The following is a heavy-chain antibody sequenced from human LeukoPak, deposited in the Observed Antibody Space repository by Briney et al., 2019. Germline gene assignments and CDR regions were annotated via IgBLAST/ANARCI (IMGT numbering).Heavy chain of an antibody. J-gene: IGHJ4*02. CDR2: INGRGVTI. CDR1: GFTFSRYW. V-gene: IGHV3-48*03. Sequence: GGSLRLSCAASGFTFSRYWMSWVRQAPGKGLEWISYINGRGVTIENADSVRGRFTISRDNAKNSLFLQMNSLRAEDTAVYYCARDGDNGWDFDCWGQGTLVTVSS. D-gene: IGHD6-19*01. CDR3: ARDGDNGWDFDC.